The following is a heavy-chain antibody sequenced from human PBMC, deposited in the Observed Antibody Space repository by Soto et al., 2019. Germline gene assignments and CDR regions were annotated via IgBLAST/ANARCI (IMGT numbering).Heavy chain of an antibody. V-gene: IGHV4-59*01. J-gene: IGHJ4*02. CDR3: ARAPPYDILTGYYQYYFDY. Sequence: PSETLSLTCTVSGGSISSYYWSWIRQPPGKGLEWIGYIYYSGSTNYNPSLKGRVTISVDTSKNQFSLKLSTVTAADTAVYYCARAPPYDILTGYYQYYFDYWGQGTLVTVSS. CDR2: IYYSGST. CDR1: GGSISSYY. D-gene: IGHD3-9*01.